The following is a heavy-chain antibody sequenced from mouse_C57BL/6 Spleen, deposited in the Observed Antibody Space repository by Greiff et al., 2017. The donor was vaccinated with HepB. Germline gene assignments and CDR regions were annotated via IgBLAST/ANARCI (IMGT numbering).Heavy chain of an antibody. Sequence: QVQLQQSGPELVKPGASVKISCKASGYAFSSSWMNWVKQRPGKGLEWIGRIYPGDGDTNYNGKFKGKATLTADKSSSTAYMQLSSLTSEDSAVYFCAREEVATGFDYWGQGTTLTVSS. D-gene: IGHD1-1*01. CDR1: GYAFSSSW. J-gene: IGHJ2*01. CDR2: IYPGDGDT. CDR3: AREEVATGFDY. V-gene: IGHV1-82*01.